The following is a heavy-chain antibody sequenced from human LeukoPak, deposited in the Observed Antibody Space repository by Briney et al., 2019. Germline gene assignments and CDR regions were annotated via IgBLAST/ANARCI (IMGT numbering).Heavy chain of an antibody. CDR1: GFTFSSYS. CDR3: ARGPMIYSRTSPWFCLDY. CDR2: ISSSSSYI. V-gene: IGHV3-21*01. D-gene: IGHD2-2*01. Sequence: GGSLRLSCAASGFTFSSYSMTWVRQAPGKGLEWVSSISSSSSYIYYADSVKGRFTIPRDNAKNSLYLQMNSLRAEDTAVYYCARGPMIYSRTSPWFCLDYWGQETLVTVSS. J-gene: IGHJ4*02.